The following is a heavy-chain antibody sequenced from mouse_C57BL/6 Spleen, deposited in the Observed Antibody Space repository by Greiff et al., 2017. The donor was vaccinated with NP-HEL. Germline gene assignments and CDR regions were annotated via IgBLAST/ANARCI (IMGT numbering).Heavy chain of an antibody. CDR3: ARPHYGSSCPWYFDV. Sequence: VQLQQSGPELVKPGASVKISCKASGYSFTGYYMNWVKQSPEKSLEWIGEINPSTGGTTYNQKFKAKATLTVDKSSSTAYMQLKSLTSEDSAVYYCARPHYGSSCPWYFDVWGTGTTVTVSS. D-gene: IGHD1-1*01. J-gene: IGHJ1*03. CDR1: GYSFTGYY. CDR2: INPSTGGT. V-gene: IGHV1-42*01.